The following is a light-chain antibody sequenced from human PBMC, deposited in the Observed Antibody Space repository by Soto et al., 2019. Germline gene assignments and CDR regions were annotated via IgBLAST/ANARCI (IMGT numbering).Light chain of an antibody. CDR2: GAS. V-gene: IGKV1-12*01. CDR3: QQTNTFLPLT. Sequence: DIQMTQSPSSVSASVGDRVTITCRASQGISNWLAWYQQQPEKAPKLLIYGASSLQSGVPSRFSGGGSGTQFTLIISSLQPEDFAPYYYQQTNTFLPLTFGGGNKVEI. CDR1: QGISNW. J-gene: IGKJ4*02.